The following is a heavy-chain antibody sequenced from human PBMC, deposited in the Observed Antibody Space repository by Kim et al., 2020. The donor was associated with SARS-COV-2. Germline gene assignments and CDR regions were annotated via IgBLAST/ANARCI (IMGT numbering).Heavy chain of an antibody. CDR3: TRQGLWFGELLSTHRRNWFDP. CDR2: IRSKANSYAT. V-gene: IGHV3-73*01. D-gene: IGHD3-10*01. J-gene: IGHJ5*02. CDR1: GFTFSGSA. Sequence: GGSLRLSCAASGFTFSGSAMHWVRQASGKGLEWVGRIRSKANSYATAYAASVKGRFTISRDDSKNTAYLQMNSLKTEDTAVYYCTRQGLWFGELLSTHRRNWFDPWGQGTLVTVSS.